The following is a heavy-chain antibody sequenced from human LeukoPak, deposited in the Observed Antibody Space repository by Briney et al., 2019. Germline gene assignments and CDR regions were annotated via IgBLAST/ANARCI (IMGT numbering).Heavy chain of an antibody. V-gene: IGHV1-2*02. CDR3: ARVGVDSSSSELFDY. J-gene: IGHJ4*02. D-gene: IGHD6-6*01. CDR2: INPNSGGT. Sequence: ASVKVSCKASGYTFTGYYMHWVRQAPGQGLEWMGWINPNSGGTNYAQKFQGRVTMTRDMSTSTAYMELSSLRSDDTAVYYCARVGVDSSSSELFDYWGQGSLVTVSS. CDR1: GYTFTGYY.